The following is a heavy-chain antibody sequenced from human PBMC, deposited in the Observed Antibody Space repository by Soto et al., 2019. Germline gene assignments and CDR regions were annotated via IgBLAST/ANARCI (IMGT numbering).Heavy chain of an antibody. D-gene: IGHD3-10*01. CDR1: GFAISRTYY. Sequence: SETLSLTCGVSGFAISRTYYWGWIRQTPGKGLEWIGSISYSGSTFYNASLNSRVTISVDTSKNQFPLKLTSVTAADTAVYYCARHVVTMVRGVIRTYYYYGMDVWGQGTTVTVSS. CDR2: ISYSGST. CDR3: ARHVVTMVRGVIRTYYYYGMDV. V-gene: IGHV4-38-2*01. J-gene: IGHJ6*02.